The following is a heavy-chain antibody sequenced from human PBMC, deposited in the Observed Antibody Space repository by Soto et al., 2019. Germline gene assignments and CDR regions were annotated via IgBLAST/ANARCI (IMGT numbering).Heavy chain of an antibody. CDR2: ISGSGDTP. J-gene: IGHJ4*02. CDR3: AKADYSYSWAPGDY. Sequence: EVQVLESGGGLVQPGGSLRLSCVISRLTFSNYALNWVRQAPGKGLEWVSSISGSGDTPYYADSVKGRFTISRDNSKNTRYLQMNSLRVEDTALYYCAKADYSYSWAPGDYWGQGTLVTVSS. CDR1: RLTFSNYA. D-gene: IGHD6-13*01. V-gene: IGHV3-23*01.